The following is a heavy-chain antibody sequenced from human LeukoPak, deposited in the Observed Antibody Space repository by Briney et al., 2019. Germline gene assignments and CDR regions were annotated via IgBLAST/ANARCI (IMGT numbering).Heavy chain of an antibody. J-gene: IGHJ4*02. CDR1: GFTFSSYA. CDR2: ISYDGSNK. Sequence: GRSLRLSCAASGFTFSSYAMHWVRQAPGKGLEWVAVISYDGSNKYYADSVKGRFTISRDNSKNTLYLQMNSLRAEDTAVYYCARDSSGSYMYYFDYWGQGTLVTVSS. CDR3: ARDSSGSYMYYFDY. D-gene: IGHD1-26*01. V-gene: IGHV3-30-3*01.